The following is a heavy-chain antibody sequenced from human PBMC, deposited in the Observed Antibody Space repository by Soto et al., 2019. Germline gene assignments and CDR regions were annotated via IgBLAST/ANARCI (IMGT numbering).Heavy chain of an antibody. D-gene: IGHD3-10*01. CDR2: IYYSGST. CDR3: ARVEYYYGSGSSFAFDI. J-gene: IGHJ3*02. CDR1: GGSISSGDYY. V-gene: IGHV4-30-4*01. Sequence: SETLSLTCTVSGGSISSGDYYWGWIRHPPGKGLEWIGYIYYSGSTYYNPSLKSRVTISVDTSKNQFSLKLSSVTAADTAVYYCARVEYYYGSGSSFAFDIWGQGTMVTVSS.